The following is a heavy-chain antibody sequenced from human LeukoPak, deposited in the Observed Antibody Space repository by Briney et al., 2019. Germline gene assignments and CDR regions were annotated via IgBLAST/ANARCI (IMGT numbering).Heavy chain of an antibody. Sequence: ASVKVSCRASGYTFTSYGISWVRQAPGQGLEWMGWISAYNGNTNYAQKLQGRVTMTTDTSTSTAYMELRSLRSDDTAVYYCAREVVYYDILTGNPVAYYFDYWGQGTLVTVSS. CDR1: GYTFTSYG. CDR3: AREVVYYDILTGNPVAYYFDY. D-gene: IGHD3-9*01. J-gene: IGHJ4*02. CDR2: ISAYNGNT. V-gene: IGHV1-18*01.